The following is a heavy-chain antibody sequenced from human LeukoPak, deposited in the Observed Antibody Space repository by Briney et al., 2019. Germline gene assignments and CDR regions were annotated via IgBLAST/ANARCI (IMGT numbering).Heavy chain of an antibody. CDR2: ISGSGGST. CDR3: AKDRTPYYYGSGSYYNPPYGMDV. Sequence: GGSLRLSCAASGFTFSSYAMSWVRQAPGKGLEWVSAISGSGGSTYYADSVKGRFTISRDNSKNTLYLQMNSLRAEDTAVYYCAKDRTPYYYGSGSYYNPPYGMDVWGQGTTVTVSS. J-gene: IGHJ6*02. D-gene: IGHD3-10*01. V-gene: IGHV3-23*01. CDR1: GFTFSSYA.